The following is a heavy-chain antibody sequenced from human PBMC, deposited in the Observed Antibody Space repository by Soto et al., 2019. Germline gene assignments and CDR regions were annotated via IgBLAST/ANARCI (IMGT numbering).Heavy chain of an antibody. Sequence: QVQLVQCGAEVKKPGASVKVSCMASGYTFTSCGISWVRQAHGQGFEWMGWISAYNGNTNYAQKLQGRVTMTTDTSTSTAYMELRSLRSDDTAVYYCARDGRGYCISTSCYEVYYYGMDVWGQGTTVTVSS. V-gene: IGHV1-18*01. CDR1: GYTFTSCG. J-gene: IGHJ6*02. CDR2: ISAYNGNT. D-gene: IGHD2-2*01. CDR3: ARDGRGYCISTSCYEVYYYGMDV.